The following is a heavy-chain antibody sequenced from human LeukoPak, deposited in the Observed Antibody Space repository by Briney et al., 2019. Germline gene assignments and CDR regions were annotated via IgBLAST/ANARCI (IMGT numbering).Heavy chain of an antibody. J-gene: IGHJ4*02. Sequence: GGSLRLSCAASGFTFSSYEMNWVRQAPGKGLEWVSYISSSGSTVIYADSVKGRFTISRDNAKNSLYLQMNSLRAEDTAVYYCARDPGDCSSTSCLIDYWGQGTLVTVSS. CDR1: GFTFSSYE. D-gene: IGHD2-2*01. V-gene: IGHV3-48*03. CDR3: ARDPGDCSSTSCLIDY. CDR2: ISSSGSTV.